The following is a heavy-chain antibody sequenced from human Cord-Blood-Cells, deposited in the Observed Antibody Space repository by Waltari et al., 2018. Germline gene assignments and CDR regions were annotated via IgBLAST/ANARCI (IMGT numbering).Heavy chain of an antibody. D-gene: IGHD1-26*01. CDR2: ISYDGSNK. CDR3: ARIDSHGSYYDY. V-gene: IGHV3-30*04. J-gene: IGHJ4*02. Sequence: QVQLVESGGGVVQLGGSRRPSWAAYGFPFISYARHGVRQAPGKGLEWVAVISYDGSNKYYADSVKGRFTISRDNSKNTLYLQMNSLRAEDTAVYYCARIDSHGSYYDYWGQGTLVTVSS. CDR1: GFPFISYA.